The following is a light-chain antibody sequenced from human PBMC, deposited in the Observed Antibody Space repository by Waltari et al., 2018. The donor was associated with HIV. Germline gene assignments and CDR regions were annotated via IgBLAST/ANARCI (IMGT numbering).Light chain of an antibody. Sequence: SYVLTQPPSVSVAPGQTARFTRGGTHTGSQSVHWYQQKPGQAPMLVVYEDSDWPSGIPERFSGSKSGNTATLTISRVEVGDEADYYCQVWDSSSDHVVFGGGTKLTVL. CDR3: QVWDSSSDHVV. V-gene: IGLV3-21*02. J-gene: IGLJ2*01. CDR2: EDS. CDR1: HTGSQS.